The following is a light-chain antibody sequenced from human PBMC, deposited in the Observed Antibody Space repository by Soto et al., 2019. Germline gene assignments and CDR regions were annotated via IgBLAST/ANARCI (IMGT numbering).Light chain of an antibody. CDR1: QSVSSY. J-gene: IGKJ1*01. V-gene: IGKV3-11*01. Sequence: EIVFTQSPATLSLPPGERATLSCRASQSVSSYLAWYQQKPGQARRLLINDASNRATGIPARFSGSGSGTDFTFTISSLEPEDFAVYYCQQRSNWSQFSQWTKVEIK. CDR2: DAS. CDR3: QQRSNWSQ.